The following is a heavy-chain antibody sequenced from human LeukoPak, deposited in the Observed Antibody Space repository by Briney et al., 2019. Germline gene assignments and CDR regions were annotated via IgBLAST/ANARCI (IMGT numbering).Heavy chain of an antibody. D-gene: IGHD3-22*01. V-gene: IGHV4-59*12. CDR3: ASYYYDSSGYYPEY. Sequence: PSETLSLTCTVSGGSIYSYYWSWIRQPPGKGLEWIGYVYYTGNTYYNPSLKSRVTISVDRSKNQFSLKLSSVTAADTAVYYCASYYYDSSGYYPEYWGQGTLVTVSS. CDR1: GGSIYSYY. J-gene: IGHJ4*02. CDR2: VYYTGNT.